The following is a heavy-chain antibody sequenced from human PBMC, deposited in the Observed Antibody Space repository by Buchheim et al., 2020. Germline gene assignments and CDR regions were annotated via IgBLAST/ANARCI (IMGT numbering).Heavy chain of an antibody. J-gene: IGHJ6*02. CDR3: ARSSPYSTSSHYYGMDV. Sequence: QVQLVHSGAEVKKPGASVKVSCKASGYTFTDYYMHWVRQAPGQGLEWMGIINPSSGSTNYAQKFQGRVTMTRDTSTSQVSMELSSLRSEDTAVYYCARSSPYSTSSHYYGMDVWGQGTT. D-gene: IGHD6-6*01. CDR1: GYTFTDYY. CDR2: INPSSGST. V-gene: IGHV1-46*01.